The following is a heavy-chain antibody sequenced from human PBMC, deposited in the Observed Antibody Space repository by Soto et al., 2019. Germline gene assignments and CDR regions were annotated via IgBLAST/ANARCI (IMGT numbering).Heavy chain of an antibody. V-gene: IGHV3-48*02. CDR1: GFTFSSNR. CDR2: ISSSSSTI. J-gene: IGHJ5*02. D-gene: IGHD3-3*01. CDR3: ARVIWSGHLTSDL. Sequence: DVQVVESGGGLVQPGGSLRLSCAASGFTFSSNRMNWVRQAPGKGLEWISYISSSSSTIYADSVKGRFTISRDNAKNSLYLQMNSLRDEDTAVYYCARVIWSGHLTSDLWGQGTLVTVSS.